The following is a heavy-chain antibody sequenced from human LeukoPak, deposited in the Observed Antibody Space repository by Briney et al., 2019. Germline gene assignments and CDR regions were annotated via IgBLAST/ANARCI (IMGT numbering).Heavy chain of an antibody. D-gene: IGHD3-10*01. CDR3: ARDLYPYGSGKDWFDP. V-gene: IGHV3-21*04. J-gene: IGHJ5*02. CDR2: ISSSSSYI. CDR1: GFTFSSYS. Sequence: GGSLRLSCAASGFTFSSYSMNWVRQAPGKGLEWVSSISSSSSYIYYADSVKGRFTISRDNAKNSLYLQMNSLRAEDTAVYYCARDLYPYGSGKDWFDPWGQGTLVTVSS.